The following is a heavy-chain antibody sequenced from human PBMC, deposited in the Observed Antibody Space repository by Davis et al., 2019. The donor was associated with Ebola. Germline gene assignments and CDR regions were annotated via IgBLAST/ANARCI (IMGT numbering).Heavy chain of an antibody. J-gene: IGHJ6*04. D-gene: IGHD6-13*01. CDR1: GNTINTYT. Sequence: SVKVSCKASGNTINTYTIDWVRQAPGQGLEWMGGIIPIFGTTNYAQKFRGRVMITADKSTRIAYMELGSLGSEDTAVYYCARTYSGSRIIMDVWGKGTTVTVSS. CDR3: ARTYSGSRIIMDV. CDR2: IIPIFGTT. V-gene: IGHV1-69*06.